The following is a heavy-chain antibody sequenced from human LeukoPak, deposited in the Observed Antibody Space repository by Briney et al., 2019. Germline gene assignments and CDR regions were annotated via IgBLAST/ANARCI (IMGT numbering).Heavy chain of an antibody. Sequence: ASVKVSCKPSGYTFTDYYLHWVRQAPGQGLEWMGWINPNSGGTSSAQKFQGRVTMTRDTSISTVYMEVSWLTSDDTAIYYCARADRLHGGPYLIGPWGQGTLVTVSS. D-gene: IGHD2-21*01. CDR1: GYTFTDYY. V-gene: IGHV1-2*02. J-gene: IGHJ5*02. CDR3: ARADRLHGGPYLIGP. CDR2: INPNSGGT.